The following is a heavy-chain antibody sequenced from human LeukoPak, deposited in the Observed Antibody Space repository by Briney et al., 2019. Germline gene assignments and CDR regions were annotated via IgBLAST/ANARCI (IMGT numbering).Heavy chain of an antibody. J-gene: IGHJ4*02. D-gene: IGHD3-22*01. CDR1: GFTFSSYA. V-gene: IGHV3-30*04. CDR2: ISYDGSNK. CDR3: AKDRDSSGAYFDY. Sequence: GGSLRLSCAASGFTFSSYAMHWVRQAPGKGLEWVAVISYDGSNKYYADSVKGRLTISRDNSKNTLYLQMNSLRAEDTAVYYCAKDRDSSGAYFDYWGQGTLVTVSS.